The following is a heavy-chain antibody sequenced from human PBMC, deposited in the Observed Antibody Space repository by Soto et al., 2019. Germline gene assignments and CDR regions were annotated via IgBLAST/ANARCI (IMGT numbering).Heavy chain of an antibody. Sequence: GVSLRLSCSASGFTFSSYDMHWVRQGPGKGLEWVSAIGTAGDTNYAGSVKGRFTISRENSKNTLYLQMNSLRSGDTAIYYCARIRRYCSGGDCHAWGQGTQVTVSS. D-gene: IGHD2-15*01. J-gene: IGHJ5*02. CDR1: GFTFSSYD. CDR3: ARIRRYCSGGDCHA. CDR2: IGTAGDT. V-gene: IGHV3-13*04.